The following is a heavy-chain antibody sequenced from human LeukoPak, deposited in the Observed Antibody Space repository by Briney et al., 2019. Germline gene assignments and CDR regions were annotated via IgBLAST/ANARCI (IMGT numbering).Heavy chain of an antibody. Sequence: PSETLSLTCTVSGGSISSYYWSWIRQPAGKGLEWIGRIYTSGSTNYNPSLKSRVTMSVDTSKDQFSLKLSSVTGADTAVYYCARDQYYYGSGSYFHYDYWGQGTLVTVSS. CDR3: ARDQYYYGSGSYFHYDY. J-gene: IGHJ4*02. D-gene: IGHD3-10*01. CDR1: GGSISSYY. V-gene: IGHV4-4*07. CDR2: IYTSGST.